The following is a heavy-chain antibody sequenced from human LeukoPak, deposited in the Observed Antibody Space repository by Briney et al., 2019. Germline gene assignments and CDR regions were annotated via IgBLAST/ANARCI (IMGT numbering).Heavy chain of an antibody. Sequence: ASVKVSCKASGYTFTSYGISWVRQAPGQGLEWMGWISAYNGNTNYAQKLQGRVTMTTDTSTSTAYMELRSLRSDDTAVYYCARINYDSWSLDYYYGMDVWGQGTTVTVSS. D-gene: IGHD3-22*01. CDR1: GYTFTSYG. CDR2: ISAYNGNT. V-gene: IGHV1-18*01. J-gene: IGHJ6*02. CDR3: ARINYDSWSLDYYYGMDV.